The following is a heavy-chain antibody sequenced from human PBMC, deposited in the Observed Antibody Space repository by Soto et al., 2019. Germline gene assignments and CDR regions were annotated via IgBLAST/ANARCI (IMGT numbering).Heavy chain of an antibody. CDR2: IIPIFGTA. J-gene: IGHJ5*02. Sequence: QVQLVQSGAEVKKPGSSVKVSCKSSGGTFSSYAISWVRQAPGQGLEWMGGIIPIFGTANYAQKFQGRVTITADKSTSTAYMELRSLRSEDTAVYYCARDDRDYGDNGWFDPWGQGTLVTVSS. CDR1: GGTFSSYA. D-gene: IGHD4-17*01. V-gene: IGHV1-69*06. CDR3: ARDDRDYGDNGWFDP.